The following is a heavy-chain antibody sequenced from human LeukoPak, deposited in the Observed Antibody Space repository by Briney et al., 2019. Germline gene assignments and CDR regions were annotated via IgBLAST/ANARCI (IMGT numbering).Heavy chain of an antibody. Sequence: PGGSLRLSCAASGFTFSRSWMTWVRQAPGRGLEWVANMNQDGSEKYYVDSVKGRFTISRDNAKNSLDLQMNTLRADDTAVYYCAKVSRYAFDIWGQGTMVTVSS. CDR2: MNQDGSEK. CDR3: AKVSRYAFDI. D-gene: IGHD3-9*01. J-gene: IGHJ3*02. V-gene: IGHV3-7*05. CDR1: GFTFSRSW.